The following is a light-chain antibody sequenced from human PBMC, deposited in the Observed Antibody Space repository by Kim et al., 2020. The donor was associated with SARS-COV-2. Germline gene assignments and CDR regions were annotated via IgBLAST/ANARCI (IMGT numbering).Light chain of an antibody. CDR2: DAS. Sequence: EIVLTQSPSTLSLSPGDRATLSCRASQSVSGDLAWYQQRSGQAPRLLIYDASKRATGVPGRFSGSGSETDFTLTINRLEPEDFAVYYCKQTSDWPPLTFGGGTKVDIK. V-gene: IGKV3-11*01. J-gene: IGKJ4*01. CDR1: QSVSGD. CDR3: KQTSDWPPLT.